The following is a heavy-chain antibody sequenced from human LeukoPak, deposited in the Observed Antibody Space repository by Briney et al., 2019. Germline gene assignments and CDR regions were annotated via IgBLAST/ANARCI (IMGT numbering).Heavy chain of an antibody. CDR1: GFTFRNAW. J-gene: IGHJ4*02. CDR2: INHSGST. V-gene: IGHV4-34*01. D-gene: IGHD2-2*01. CDR3: ARGLVLRDIVVVPAAMPAKNIAAAGNDY. Sequence: PGGSLRLSCSASGFTFRNAWMSWIRQPPGKGLEWIGEINHSGSTNYNPSLKSRVTISVDTSKNQFSLKLSSVTAADTAVYYCARGLVLRDIVVVPAAMPAKNIAAAGNDYWGQGTLVTVSS.